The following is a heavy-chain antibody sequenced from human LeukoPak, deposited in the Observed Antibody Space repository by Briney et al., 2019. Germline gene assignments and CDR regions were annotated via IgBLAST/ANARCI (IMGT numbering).Heavy chain of an antibody. J-gene: IGHJ4*02. D-gene: IGHD1-26*01. CDR3: ARGDSGSYPPYFDY. CDR1: GGSISSGAYY. CDR2: IYHSGST. Sequence: PSETLSLTCTVSGGSISSGAYYWSWIRQPPGKGLEWIGYIYHSGSTYYNPSLKSRVSISVDRSKNQFSLKLSSVTAADTAVYYCARGDSGSYPPYFDYWGQGTLVTVSS. V-gene: IGHV4-30-2*01.